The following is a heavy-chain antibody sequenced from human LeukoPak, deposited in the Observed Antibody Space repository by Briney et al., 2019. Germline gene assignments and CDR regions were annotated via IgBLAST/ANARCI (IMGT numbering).Heavy chain of an antibody. CDR3: ARGRGYGVYRYYYYYYMDV. D-gene: IGHD4-17*01. CDR2: IKQDGSEK. J-gene: IGHJ6*03. V-gene: IGHV3-7*01. CDR1: GFTFSSYW. Sequence: GGSLRLSCAASGFTFSSYWMSWVRQAPGKGLEWVANIKQDGSEKYYVDSVKGRSPISRDNAKNSLYLQMNSLRAEDTAVYYCARGRGYGVYRYYYYYYMDVWGKGTTVTVSS.